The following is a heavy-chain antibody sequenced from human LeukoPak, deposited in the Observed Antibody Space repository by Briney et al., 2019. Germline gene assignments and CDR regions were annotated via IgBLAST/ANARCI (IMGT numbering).Heavy chain of an antibody. Sequence: GGSLRLSCAASGFTFSSYAMHWVRQAPGKGLEYVSAISSNGGSTYYANSVKGRFTISRDNSKNTLYLQMGSLRAEDTAVYFCAKSRSGSANWALQIFDNWGQGTLVTVSS. D-gene: IGHD1-1*01. J-gene: IGHJ4*02. CDR1: GFTFSSYA. CDR3: AKSRSGSANWALQIFDN. CDR2: ISSNGGST. V-gene: IGHV3-64*01.